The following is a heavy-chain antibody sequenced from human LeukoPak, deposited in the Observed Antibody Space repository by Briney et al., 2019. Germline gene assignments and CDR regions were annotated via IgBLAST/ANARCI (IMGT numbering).Heavy chain of an antibody. Sequence: GGSLRLSCAASGFTVSSNYMSWVRQAPGKGLEWVSVIYSGGGTYYADSVKGRFTISRDNSKNTLYLQMNSLRVNDTAVYYCARGGSAWFGGIDYWGQGTPVTVSS. V-gene: IGHV3-53*05. J-gene: IGHJ4*02. CDR3: ARGGSAWFGGIDY. CDR1: GFTVSSNY. D-gene: IGHD3-10*01. CDR2: IYSGGGT.